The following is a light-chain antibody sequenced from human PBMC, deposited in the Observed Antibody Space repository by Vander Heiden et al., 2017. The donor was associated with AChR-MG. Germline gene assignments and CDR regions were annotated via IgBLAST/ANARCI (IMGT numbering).Light chain of an antibody. V-gene: IGLV2-23*02. CDR2: EVT. J-gene: IGLJ3*02. CDR1: SSDVGSYDL. Sequence: QSALTQPASVSGSPRHASIISCAGTSSDVGSYDLVSWYQQHPGKAPKLIIYEVTQRPAGVSNRFSGSKSGNTASLTISGLQAEDEADYYCCSYERSRILVFGGGTKLTVL. CDR3: CSYERSRILV.